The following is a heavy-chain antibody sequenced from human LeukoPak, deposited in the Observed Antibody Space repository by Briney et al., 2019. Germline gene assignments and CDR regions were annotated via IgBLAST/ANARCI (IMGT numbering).Heavy chain of an antibody. D-gene: IGHD1-26*01. CDR1: GGSVSSGYYY. Sequence: SETLSLTCTVSGGSVSSGYYYWSWIRQPPGKGLEWIGNIYYSGSTNYNPSLKSRVTISRDASKNQFSLKLSSVTAADTAVYYCARDRGWELFDYRGQGTLVTVSS. V-gene: IGHV4-61*01. CDR2: IYYSGST. CDR3: ARDRGWELFDY. J-gene: IGHJ4*02.